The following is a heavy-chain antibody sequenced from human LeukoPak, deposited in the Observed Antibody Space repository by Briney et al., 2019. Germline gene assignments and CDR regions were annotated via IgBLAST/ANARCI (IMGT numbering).Heavy chain of an antibody. V-gene: IGHV4-61*02. J-gene: IGHJ5*02. CDR1: GGSISSGSYY. CDR3: AKYIVGSGSWFDP. D-gene: IGHD1-26*01. Sequence: PSQTLSLTCTVSGGSISSGSYYWSWIRQPAGKGLEWIGRIYTSGSTNYNPSLKSRVTISVDTSKNQFSLKLSSVTAADTAIYYCAKYIVGSGSWFDPWGQGTLVTVSS. CDR2: IYTSGST.